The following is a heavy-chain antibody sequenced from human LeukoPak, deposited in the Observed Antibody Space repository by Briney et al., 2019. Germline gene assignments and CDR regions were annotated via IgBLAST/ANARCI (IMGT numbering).Heavy chain of an antibody. CDR2: VYYTGTT. V-gene: IGHV4-61*08. CDR1: GGSITSGGYY. CDR3: ARGRWRLDY. D-gene: IGHD4-23*01. J-gene: IGHJ4*02. Sequence: PAETLSLTCTVSGGSITSGGYYWTWIRQPPGKGLEWIGYVYYTGTTNHNPSLKSRVTISVDTSKNQFSLKLSSVTAADTAVYYCARGRWRLDYWGQGTLVTVSS.